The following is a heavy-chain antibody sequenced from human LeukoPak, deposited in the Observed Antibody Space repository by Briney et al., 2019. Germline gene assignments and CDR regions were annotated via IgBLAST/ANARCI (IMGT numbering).Heavy chain of an antibody. CDR1: GFTFDDYT. V-gene: IGHV3-43*01. Sequence: PGGSLRLSCAASGFTFDDYTMHWVRQAPGKGLEWVSLISWDGGSTYYADSVKGRFTISRDNSKNSLYLQMNSLRTEDTALYYCAKDKRVGDGYNYYDYWGQGTLVTVSS. CDR2: ISWDGGST. J-gene: IGHJ4*02. CDR3: AKDKRVGDGYNYYDY. D-gene: IGHD5-24*01.